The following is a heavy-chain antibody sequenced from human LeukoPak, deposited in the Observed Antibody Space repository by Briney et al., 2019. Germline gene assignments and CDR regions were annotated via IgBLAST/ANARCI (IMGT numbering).Heavy chain of an antibody. CDR3: ARVRRPYSSSWSRQTSLGY. Sequence: PGGSLRLSCAASGFTFSSYWMHWVRQAPGKGLVWVSRINSDGSSTSYADSVKGRFTISRDNAKNTLYLQMNSLRAEDTAVYYCARVRRPYSSSWSRQTSLGYWGQGTLVTVSS. V-gene: IGHV3-74*01. D-gene: IGHD6-13*01. CDR2: INSDGSST. CDR1: GFTFSSYW. J-gene: IGHJ4*02.